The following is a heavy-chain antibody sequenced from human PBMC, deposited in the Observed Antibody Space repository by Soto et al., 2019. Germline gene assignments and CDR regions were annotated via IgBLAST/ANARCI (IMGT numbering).Heavy chain of an antibody. Sequence: QVQLVESGGGVVQPGRSLRLSCAASGFTFSSYGMHWVRQAPGKGLEWVAVIWYDGSNKYYADSVKGRFTISRDNSKNTLYLQMNSLRAEDTAVYYCARDHYGDYAGASYFDYWGQGTLVTVSS. CDR2: IWYDGSNK. D-gene: IGHD4-17*01. CDR3: ARDHYGDYAGASYFDY. J-gene: IGHJ4*02. V-gene: IGHV3-33*01. CDR1: GFTFSSYG.